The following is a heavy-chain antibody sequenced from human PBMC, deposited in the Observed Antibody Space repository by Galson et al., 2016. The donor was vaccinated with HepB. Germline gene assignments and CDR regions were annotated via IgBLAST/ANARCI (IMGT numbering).Heavy chain of an antibody. J-gene: IGHJ5*02. CDR3: SGGGLARGFDP. V-gene: IGHV4-4*02. D-gene: IGHD3-16*01. CDR1: GGSINSNNW. Sequence: SETLSLTCAVSGGSINSNNWWHWVRXPPGXGXEWXXEIYQXGTTHYNSSLKSRVTISIDNSKNQFSLRMTSVTAAATAVYYCSGGGLARGFDPWGQGTLVTAS. CDR2: IYQXGTT.